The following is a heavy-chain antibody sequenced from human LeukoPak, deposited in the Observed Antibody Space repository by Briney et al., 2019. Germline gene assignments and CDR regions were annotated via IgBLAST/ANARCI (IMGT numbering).Heavy chain of an antibody. CDR3: ARYCDGDCNSSAFDL. J-gene: IGHJ3*01. V-gene: IGHV4-59*01. CDR1: GGSINNYY. D-gene: IGHD2-21*02. CDR2: IYYRGTT. Sequence: SETLSLTCIVSGGSINNYYWSWIRQPPGKGLEWIGYIYYRGTTNYNPSLRGRVTMSVDTSKNQFSLKLTSVTAADTAVYYCARYCDGDCNSSAFDLWGQGTMVTVSP.